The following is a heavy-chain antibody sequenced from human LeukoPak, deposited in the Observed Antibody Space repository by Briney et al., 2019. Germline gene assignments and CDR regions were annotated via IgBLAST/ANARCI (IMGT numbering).Heavy chain of an antibody. CDR1: RFTFSSYW. CDR3: ARGSGYSYGSFDY. J-gene: IGHJ4*02. D-gene: IGHD5-18*01. Sequence: GGSLGLSCAASRFTFSSYWMHWVRQAPGKGLVWVSHINGDGSATIYADSVKGRFTISRDNAKNTLYLQMNSLRAEDTAVYYCARGSGYSYGSFDYWGQGTLVTVSS. CDR2: INGDGSAT. V-gene: IGHV3-74*01.